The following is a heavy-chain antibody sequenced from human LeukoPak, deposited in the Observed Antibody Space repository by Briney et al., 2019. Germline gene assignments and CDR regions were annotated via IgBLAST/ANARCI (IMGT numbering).Heavy chain of an antibody. J-gene: IGHJ4*02. CDR3: ARPSYYGGSAR. CDR1: GDSIRSTSYY. V-gene: IGHV4-39*01. Sequence: NSSETLSLTCTVSGDSIRSTSYYWAWIRQPPGKGLEWIGSVYYDGSTYFNPSLKSRVTTSVDTSENQFTLKMRSVTAADTAVYYCARPSYYGGSARWGRGSLVTVSS. CDR2: VYYDGST. D-gene: IGHD2-21*01.